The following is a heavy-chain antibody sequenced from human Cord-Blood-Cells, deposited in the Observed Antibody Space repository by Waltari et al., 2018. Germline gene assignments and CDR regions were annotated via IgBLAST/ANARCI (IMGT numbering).Heavy chain of an antibody. CDR3: ARQYSGSSHDAFDI. J-gene: IGHJ3*02. V-gene: IGHV4-39*01. Sequence: QLHLQESGPGLVKPSETLSLTCTVSGRSCRSSCYYWGWLRQPPGKGLEWIGSIYYSGSTYYNPSLKIRVTISVDTSKNQFSLKLSSVTAADTAVYYCARQYSGSSHDAFDIWGQGTMVTVSS. CDR1: GRSCRSSCYY. D-gene: IGHD1-26*01. CDR2: IYYSGST.